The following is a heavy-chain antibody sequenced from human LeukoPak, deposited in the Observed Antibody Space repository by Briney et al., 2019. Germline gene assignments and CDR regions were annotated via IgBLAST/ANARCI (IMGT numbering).Heavy chain of an antibody. D-gene: IGHD6-6*01. CDR1: GYNLIRYW. CDR2: IYPHDSDI. V-gene: IGHV5-51*01. Sequence: ESLKISCNGSGYNLIRYWIGWVRQMPGKGLEGMGIIYPHDSDIRYSPSVQGQLTMGADQSINTAYLQWSSLKASDTAMYYCARGYSSSSEADYWGQGTPVTVSS. J-gene: IGHJ4*02. CDR3: ARGYSSSSEADY.